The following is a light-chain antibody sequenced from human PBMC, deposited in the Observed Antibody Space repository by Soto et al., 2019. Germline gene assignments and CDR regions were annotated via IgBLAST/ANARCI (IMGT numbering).Light chain of an antibody. CDR1: QSLLHSDGHNY. Sequence: DIVMTQSPLSLPVTPGEPASISCRSSQSLLHSDGHNYLDWYLQKPGQSPQLLIYLGSNRAPGVPYRFRGSGSGPNFTPTISSLQAEDVAVYYCQHYYGTPPWTFGQGTKVEI. CDR2: LGS. CDR3: QHYYGTPPWT. V-gene: IGKV2-28*01. J-gene: IGKJ1*01.